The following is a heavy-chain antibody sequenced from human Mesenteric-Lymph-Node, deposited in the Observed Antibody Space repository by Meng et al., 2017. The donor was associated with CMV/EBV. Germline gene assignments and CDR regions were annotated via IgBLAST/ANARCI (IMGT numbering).Heavy chain of an antibody. CDR3: AKDILSVGHYYGMDV. CDR1: GFTFSSYW. V-gene: IGHV3-7*01. D-gene: IGHD2-21*01. Sequence: GGSLSLSWAASGFTFSSYWMNWVRQAPGKGLEWVANIKQDGSEKYYVDSVKGRFTISRDNARNSLYLQMNSLRAEDTAVYFCAKDILSVGHYYGMDVWGQGTTVTVSS. J-gene: IGHJ6*02. CDR2: IKQDGSEK.